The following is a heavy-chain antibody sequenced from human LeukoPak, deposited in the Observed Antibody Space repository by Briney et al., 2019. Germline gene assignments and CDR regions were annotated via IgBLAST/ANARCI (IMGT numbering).Heavy chain of an antibody. V-gene: IGHV3-23*01. D-gene: IGHD6-19*01. Sequence: PGGSLRLSCAASGFTFSSYAMGWARQGPGKGLEWVSSISTSGANTYYADSVKGRFTISRDNSKNTLYLQMNSLRVEDTAVYYCTKAPTIAVAGRKGETFDYWGQGTLVTVSS. CDR1: GFTFSSYA. CDR3: TKAPTIAVAGRKGETFDY. CDR2: ISTSGANT. J-gene: IGHJ4*02.